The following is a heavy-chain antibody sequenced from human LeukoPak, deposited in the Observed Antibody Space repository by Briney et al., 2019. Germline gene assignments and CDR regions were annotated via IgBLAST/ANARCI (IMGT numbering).Heavy chain of an antibody. Sequence: SETQSLTCTVSGGSISSYYWSWIRQPPGKGLEWIGYIYYSGSTNYNPSLKSRVTISVDTSKNQFSLKLSSVTAADTAVYYCARGSRWFGELLFDYWGRGTLVTVSS. CDR2: IYYSGST. D-gene: IGHD3-10*01. CDR1: GGSISSYY. CDR3: ARGSRWFGELLFDY. V-gene: IGHV4-59*01. J-gene: IGHJ4*02.